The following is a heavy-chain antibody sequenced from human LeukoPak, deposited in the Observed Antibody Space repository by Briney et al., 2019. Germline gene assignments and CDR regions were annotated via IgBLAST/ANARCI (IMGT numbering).Heavy chain of an antibody. D-gene: IGHD2-2*01. CDR2: ISYDGSNK. V-gene: IGHV3-30*04. CDR3: ANTRSSTSPYYYYYGMDV. CDR1: GFTFSSYA. J-gene: IGHJ6*02. Sequence: PGRSLRLSCAASGFTFSSYAMHWVRQAPGKGLEWVAVISYDGSNKYYADSVKGRFTISRDNSNNTLYLQMNSLRAEDTAVYYCANTRSSTSPYYYYYGMDVWGQGTTVTVSS.